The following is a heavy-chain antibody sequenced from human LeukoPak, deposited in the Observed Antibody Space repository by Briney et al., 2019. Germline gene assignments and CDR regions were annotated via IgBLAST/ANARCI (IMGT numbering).Heavy chain of an antibody. D-gene: IGHD5-12*01. CDR1: GFTFSSYW. CDR2: IRGSGFST. CDR3: AKDRGPITDY. J-gene: IGHJ4*02. V-gene: IGHV3-23*01. Sequence: GGSLRLSCAASGFTFSSYWMSWVRQAPGKGLEWVSGIRGSGFSTDYADSVKGRFTISRDNSKNPLYLQMNSLRAEDTAVYYCAKDRGPITDYWGQGTLVTVSS.